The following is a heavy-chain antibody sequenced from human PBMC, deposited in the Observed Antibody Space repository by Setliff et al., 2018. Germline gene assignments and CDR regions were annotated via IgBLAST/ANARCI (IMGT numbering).Heavy chain of an antibody. CDR2: VSFGGNT. J-gene: IGHJ4*02. V-gene: IGHV4-39*07. CDR1: GDSISSTYYY. Sequence: PSETLSLTCTVSGDSISSTYYYWGWIRQPPGKGLEWIGSVSFGGNTHYNPSLKSRVTISLDTSKNQFSLKLNSVTAADTAVYSCARDPGHRSGTWSLDYWGQGTLVTVSS. CDR3: ARDPGHRSGTWSLDY.